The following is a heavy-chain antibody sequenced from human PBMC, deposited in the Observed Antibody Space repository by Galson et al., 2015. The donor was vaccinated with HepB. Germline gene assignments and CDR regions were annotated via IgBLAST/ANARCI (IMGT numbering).Heavy chain of an antibody. CDR2: IYSGGST. V-gene: IGHV3-53*01. D-gene: IGHD2-15*01. CDR1: GFTVSSNY. CDR3: ATVGYSGGTWYSDYYGMDV. Sequence: SLRLSCAASGFTVSSNYMSWVRQAPGKGLEWVSVIYSGGSTYYADSVKGRFTISRDNSKNTLYLQMNSLRAEDTAVYYCATVGYSGGTWYSDYYGMDVWGQGTTVTVSS. J-gene: IGHJ6*02.